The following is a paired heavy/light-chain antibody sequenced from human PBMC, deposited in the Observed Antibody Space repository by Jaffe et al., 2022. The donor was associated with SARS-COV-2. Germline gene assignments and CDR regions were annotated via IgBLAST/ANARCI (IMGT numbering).Light chain of an antibody. CDR2: EGS. J-gene: IGLJ1*01. V-gene: IGLV2-23*01. CDR1: SGDVGSYNL. Sequence: QSALTQPASVSGSPGQSITISCTGTSGDVGSYNLVSWYQQHPGKAPKLMIYEGSKRPSGVSNRFSGSKSGNTASLTISGLQAEDEADYHCCSYAGNNLYVFGSGTKVTVL. CDR3: CSYAGNNLYV.
Heavy chain of an antibody. CDR1: GFTFSIYW. CDR2: INNDASST. D-gene: IGHD6-13*01. J-gene: IGHJ4*02. V-gene: IGHV3-74*01. Sequence: EVQLVESGGGLVQPGGSLRLSCAASGFTFSIYWMHWVRQAPGQGLVWVSRINNDASSTSYADSVKGRFTISRDNAKNTLYLQMNRLRAEDTAVYYCATGGDSSSWYGPGYWGQGTLVIVSS. CDR3: ATGGDSSSWYGPGY.